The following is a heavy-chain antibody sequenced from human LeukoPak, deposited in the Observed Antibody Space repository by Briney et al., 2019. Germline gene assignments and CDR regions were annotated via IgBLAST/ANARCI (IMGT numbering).Heavy chain of an antibody. CDR3: ARVRYYYDSSGYYDDAFDI. Sequence: GASVKVSCKASGYTFTSYGISWVRQAPGQGLEWMGWINPNSGGTNYAQKFQGRVTMTRDTSISTAYMELSRLRSDDTAVYYCARVRYYYDSSGYYDDAFDIWGQGTMVTVSS. CDR2: INPNSGGT. CDR1: GYTFTSYG. D-gene: IGHD3-22*01. V-gene: IGHV1-2*02. J-gene: IGHJ3*02.